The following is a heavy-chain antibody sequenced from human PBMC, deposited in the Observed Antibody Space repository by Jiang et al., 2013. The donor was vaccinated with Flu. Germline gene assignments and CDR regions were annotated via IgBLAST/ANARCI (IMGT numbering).Heavy chain of an antibody. CDR1: GFTFSNYA. D-gene: IGHD4-23*01. J-gene: IGHJ4*02. CDR2: INTRGGST. V-gene: IGHV3-23*01. CDR3: AKDPIYGGHDY. Sequence: GLVQPGGSLRLSCAASGFTFSNYAMSWVRQAPGKGLEWVSAINTRGGSTYYADSVKGRFTISRDNSKNTLYLQMNSLRAEDTAVYYCAKDPIYGGHDYWGQGTLVTVSS.